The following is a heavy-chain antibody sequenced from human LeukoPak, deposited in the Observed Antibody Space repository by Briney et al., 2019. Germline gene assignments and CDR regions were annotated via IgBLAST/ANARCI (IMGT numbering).Heavy chain of an antibody. CDR2: INPSGGST. Sequence: GASVKVSCKASGYIFSSYKMHWVRQAPGQGFEWMGNINPSGGSTSYAQKFQGRVTMTRDMSTSTLYMELSDLRSEDTAVYYCARELSGSYFAYWGQGTLVTVSS. D-gene: IGHD3-10*01. V-gene: IGHV1-46*01. J-gene: IGHJ4*02. CDR3: ARELSGSYFAY. CDR1: GYIFSSYK.